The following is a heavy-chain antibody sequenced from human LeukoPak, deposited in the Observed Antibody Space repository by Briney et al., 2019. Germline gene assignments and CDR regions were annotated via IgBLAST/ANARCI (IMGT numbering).Heavy chain of an antibody. J-gene: IGHJ5*02. CDR1: GGTFSSYA. CDR3: ARGGSSITIFGVVRSNWFDP. CDR2: IIPIFGTA. V-gene: IGHV1-69*01. Sequence: ASVKVSCKASGGTFSSYAISWVRQAPGQGLEWMGGIIPIFGTANCAQKFQGRVTITADESTSTAYMELSSLRSEDTAVYYCARGGSSITIFGVVRSNWFDPWGQGTLVTVSS. D-gene: IGHD3-3*01.